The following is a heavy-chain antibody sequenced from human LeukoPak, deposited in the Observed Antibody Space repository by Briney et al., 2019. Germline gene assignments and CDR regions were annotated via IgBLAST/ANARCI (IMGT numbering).Heavy chain of an antibody. CDR1: GGTFSNYT. Sequence: SVKVSCKTSGGTFSNYTISWVRQAPGQGLEWMGGIIPIFGTANYAQKLQGRVTITADKSTSTAYMELSSLRSEDTAVYYCAGERELLSFDYYYYMDVWGKGTTVTVSS. CDR2: IIPIFGTA. V-gene: IGHV1-69*06. D-gene: IGHD1-26*01. J-gene: IGHJ6*03. CDR3: AGERELLSFDYYYYMDV.